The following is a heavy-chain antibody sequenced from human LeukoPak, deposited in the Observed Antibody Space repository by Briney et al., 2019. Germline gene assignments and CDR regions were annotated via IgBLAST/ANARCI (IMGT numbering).Heavy chain of an antibody. CDR2: IKPSGGST. CDR3: ARGVYSSSSVNLFDP. Sequence: ASVTVSCKASGYTFTIYYMHWVRQAPGQGGEGVGIIKPSGGSTTYTQKFQGRVTMTRDTSTSTVYMELSSLRSEDTAVYYCARGVYSSSSVNLFDPWGQGTLVTVSS. D-gene: IGHD6-6*01. CDR1: GYTFTIYY. V-gene: IGHV1-46*01. J-gene: IGHJ5*02.